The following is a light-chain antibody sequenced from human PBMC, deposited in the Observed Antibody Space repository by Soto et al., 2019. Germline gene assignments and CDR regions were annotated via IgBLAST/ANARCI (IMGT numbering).Light chain of an antibody. J-gene: IGLJ7*01. V-gene: IGLV4-69*01. CDR1: SGHSNYA. Sequence: QPVLTQSPSASASLGASVKLTCTLSSGHSNYAIAWHQRQPEKGPRFLMKVNSGGSHIKGDGIPDRFSGSSSGAERYLLISRLQSEDEADYYCQTWGTGSAIVVFGGGTQLTVL. CDR3: QTWGTGSAIVV. CDR2: VNSGGSH.